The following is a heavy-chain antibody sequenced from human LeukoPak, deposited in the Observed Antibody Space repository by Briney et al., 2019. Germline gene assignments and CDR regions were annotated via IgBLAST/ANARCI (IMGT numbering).Heavy chain of an antibody. CDR1: GFTFSGYS. V-gene: IGHV3-48*01. CDR3: ARESISGHRDFDY. CDR2: ISSGSRTI. D-gene: IGHD1-26*01. J-gene: IGHJ4*02. Sequence: GGSVRLSCAASGFTFSGYSMNWVRQAPGKGLEWLSYISSGSRTIYYADSVKGRFTLSRDNGKNSLYLQMNSLRAEDTAVYYCARESISGHRDFDYWGQGTLVTVSS.